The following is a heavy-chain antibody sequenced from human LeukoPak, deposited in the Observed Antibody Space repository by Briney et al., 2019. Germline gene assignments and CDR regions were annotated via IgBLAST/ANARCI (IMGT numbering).Heavy chain of an antibody. J-gene: IGHJ4*02. CDR1: GYRSTGHY. CDR2: IRPDSGGT. D-gene: IGHD2-21*02. Sequence: ASVKVSCKASGYRSTGHYIHCVRQAPGHGLERMGWIRPDSGGTKYLQKFQGRVTMTRDTSIGTAFMELTRLTSDDTAVYYCARASYCGGDCYHSFDYWGQGTLVTVSS. CDR3: ARASYCGGDCYHSFDY. V-gene: IGHV1-2*02.